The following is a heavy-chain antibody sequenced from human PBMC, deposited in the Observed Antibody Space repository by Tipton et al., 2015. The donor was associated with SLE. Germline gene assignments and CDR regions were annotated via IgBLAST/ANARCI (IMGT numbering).Heavy chain of an antibody. Sequence: SLRLSCVASGFTFDDYAMHWVRQAPGKGLEWVSGISWNSGSIGYADSVKGRFTISRDNAKNSLYLQMNSLRAEDTALYYCAKEGEGSWSVDYWGQGTLVTVSS. J-gene: IGHJ4*02. V-gene: IGHV3-9*01. D-gene: IGHD6-13*01. CDR3: AKEGEGSWSVDY. CDR2: ISWNSGSI. CDR1: GFTFDDYA.